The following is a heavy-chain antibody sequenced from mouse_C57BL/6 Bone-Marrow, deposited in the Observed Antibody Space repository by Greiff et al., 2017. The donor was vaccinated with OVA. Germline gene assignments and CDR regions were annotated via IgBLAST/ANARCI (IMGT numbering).Heavy chain of an antibody. CDR2: IYPYNGVS. D-gene: IGHD3-3*01. Sequence: EVPLQQSGPGLLQPGASVKISCKASGYSFTGFYMHWVKLSHGNILDRIGYIYPYNGVSSYNQKFKGKATLTVDKSSSTAYMELRSLKSEDCAVYYCARGTDFDYWGQGTTLTVSS. CDR3: ARGTDFDY. J-gene: IGHJ2*01. CDR1: GYSFTGFY. V-gene: IGHV1-31*01.